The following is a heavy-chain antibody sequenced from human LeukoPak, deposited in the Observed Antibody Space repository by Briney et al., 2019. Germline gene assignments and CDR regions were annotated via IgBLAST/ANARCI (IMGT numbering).Heavy chain of an antibody. CDR1: GYTFTAYY. CDR3: ARRCDTSSYYTYYFDY. J-gene: IGHJ4*02. CDR2: INPNSGGT. Sequence: GASVKVSCKASGYTFTAYYIHWVRRAPGQGLEWMGWINPNSGGTNYAQKFQGRVTMTRDTSISTAYMELSRLRSDDTAVYFCARRCDTSSYYTYYFDYWGQGTLVTVSS. V-gene: IGHV1-2*02. D-gene: IGHD3-22*01.